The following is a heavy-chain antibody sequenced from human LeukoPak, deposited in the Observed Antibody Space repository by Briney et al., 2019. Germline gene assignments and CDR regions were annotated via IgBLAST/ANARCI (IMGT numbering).Heavy chain of an antibody. CDR3: ARVVDYGDYEDYFDY. D-gene: IGHD4-17*01. V-gene: IGHV3-53*01. CDR1: GXTVSSNY. Sequence: GGSLRLSCAASGXTVSSNYMSWVRQAPGKGLEWVSVIYSGGSTYYADSVKGRFTISRDNSKNTLYLQMNSLRAEDTAVYYCARVVDYGDYEDYFDYWGQGTLVTVSS. J-gene: IGHJ4*02. CDR2: IYSGGST.